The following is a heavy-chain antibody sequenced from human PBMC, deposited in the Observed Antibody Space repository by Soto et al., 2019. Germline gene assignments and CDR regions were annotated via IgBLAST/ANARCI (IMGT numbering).Heavy chain of an antibody. D-gene: IGHD2-2*01. V-gene: IGHV3-48*03. Sequence: GGSLRLSCAASRFTFSTYEMNWVRQAPGKGLEWVSYISTSGSTVYYADSVKGRFTISRDNTRNSLYLQMNSLRDEDTALYYCVRYCSTTLCNGVATRTFDYWGQGTLVTVSS. CDR1: RFTFSTYE. J-gene: IGHJ4*02. CDR3: VRYCSTTLCNGVATRTFDY. CDR2: ISTSGSTV.